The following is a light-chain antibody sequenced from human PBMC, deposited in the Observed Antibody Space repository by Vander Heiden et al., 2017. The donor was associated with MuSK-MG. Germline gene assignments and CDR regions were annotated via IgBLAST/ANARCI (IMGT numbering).Light chain of an antibody. CDR3: CSFRSSNILV. J-gene: IGLJ1*01. V-gene: IGLV2-14*03. CDR1: SRDVGGYNY. CDR2: DVA. Sequence: QSALTQPRSVPGYPGQPITISSTGTSRDVGGYNYFSLYQQPPANSHKLMIYDVASRPAGVSDRFSGSKAGNTASLTISGLQGEDDADYFGCSFRSSNILVFGNGTKLAV.